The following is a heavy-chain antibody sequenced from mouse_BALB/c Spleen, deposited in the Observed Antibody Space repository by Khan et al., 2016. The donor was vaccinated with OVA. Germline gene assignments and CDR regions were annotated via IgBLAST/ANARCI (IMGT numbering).Heavy chain of an antibody. D-gene: IGHD1-1*01. V-gene: IGHV5-6*01. CDR2: VSTGGSYT. CDR3: TRLAYYYDSEGFAY. Sequence: EVQLQESGGDLVKPGGSLKLSCAASGFTFSTYGMSWVHQTPDKRLEWVATVSTGGSYTYYPDSVKGRFTIYRDNAKKTLYLQMSGLNSEDTAMFYCTRLAYYYDSEGFAYWGQGTLVTVSA. J-gene: IGHJ3*01. CDR1: GFTFSTYG.